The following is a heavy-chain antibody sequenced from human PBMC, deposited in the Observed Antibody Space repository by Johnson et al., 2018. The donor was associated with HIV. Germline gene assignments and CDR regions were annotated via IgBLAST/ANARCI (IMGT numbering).Heavy chain of an antibody. CDR2: ISSSGTSV. D-gene: IGHD3-22*01. V-gene: IGHV3-11*04. CDR3: ARDRGYWDAFDI. CDR1: GFTFSDYY. J-gene: IGHJ3*02. Sequence: QMLLVEYGGGLVKPGGSLRLSCAASGFTFSDYYMSWIRQTPGKGLEWVSYISSSGTSVYYADSVKGRFSISRDNAKHSLYLQMNRLRAEDTAVYYCARDRGYWDAFDIWGQGTMVTVSS.